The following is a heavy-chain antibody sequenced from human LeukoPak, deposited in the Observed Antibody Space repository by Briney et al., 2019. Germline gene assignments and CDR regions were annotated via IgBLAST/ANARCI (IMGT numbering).Heavy chain of an antibody. D-gene: IGHD3-16*01. J-gene: IGHJ4*02. CDR2: IWYDGSKK. V-gene: IGHV3-33*01. CDR3: ARGLGDPPQLDY. CDR1: GISFSSHG. Sequence: GRSLRLSCAASGISFSSHGMHWVRQAPGKGLGWVAIIWYDGSKKYYADSVKGRFTISRDNSKNMLYLEMNSLKAEDTAVYYCARGLGDPPQLDYWGQGTLVTVSS.